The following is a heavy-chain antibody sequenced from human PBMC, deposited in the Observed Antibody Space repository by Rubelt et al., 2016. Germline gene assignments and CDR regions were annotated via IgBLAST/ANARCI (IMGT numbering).Heavy chain of an antibody. J-gene: IGHJ2*01. V-gene: IGHV4-39*07. Sequence: QLQLQESGPGLVKPSETLSLTCTVSGGSISSSSYYWGWIRQPPGKGLEWIGSIYYSGSTYYNPSLKSRVTISVDTSKNQFSLKLSSVTAADTAVYYCARDRDTMRTGYFDLWGRGTLVTVSS. CDR2: IYYSGST. CDR1: GGSISSSSYY. CDR3: ARDRDTMRTGYFDL. D-gene: IGHD3-22*01.